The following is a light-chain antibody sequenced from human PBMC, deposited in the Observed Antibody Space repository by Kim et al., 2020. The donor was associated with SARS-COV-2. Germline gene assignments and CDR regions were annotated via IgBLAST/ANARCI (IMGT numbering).Light chain of an antibody. CDR3: QQSFSTTWT. Sequence: IQMTQSPSSLSASVGDRVTITCRASQTISSYLNWYQQKPGKAPKLLIDGSSTLQSGVPSRFSGSRSGTDFTLIIGSLQPEDFATYYCQQSFSTTWTFGQGTKVDIK. J-gene: IGKJ1*01. CDR1: QTISSY. V-gene: IGKV1-39*01. CDR2: GSS.